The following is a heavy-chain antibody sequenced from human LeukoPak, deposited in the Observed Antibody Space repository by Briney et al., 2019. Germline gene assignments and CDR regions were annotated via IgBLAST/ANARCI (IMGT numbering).Heavy chain of an antibody. J-gene: IGHJ4*02. V-gene: IGHV1-8*01. D-gene: IGHD5-12*01. CDR3: ASGLETKGGYDFDY. CDR1: GYTFTSYD. Sequence: ASVKVSCKASGYTFTSYDINWVRQATGQGLEWMGWMNPNSGNTGYAQKFQGRVTMTRNTSISTAHMELSSLRSEDTAVYYCASGLETKGGYDFDYWGQGTLVTVSS. CDR2: MNPNSGNT.